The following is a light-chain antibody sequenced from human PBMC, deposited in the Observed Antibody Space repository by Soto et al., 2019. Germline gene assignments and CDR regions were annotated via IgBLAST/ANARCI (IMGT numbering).Light chain of an antibody. Sequence: QSALTQPASVSGSPGQSITTSCTGTSSDVDGYNYVSWYQQHPGKAPKFMIYDVSNRPSGVSTRFSGSKSGNTASLTISGLQAEDEADYYCNSYTTSNTRQIVFGTGTKVTVL. J-gene: IGLJ1*01. CDR3: NSYTTSNTRQIV. CDR1: SSDVDGYNY. CDR2: DVS. V-gene: IGLV2-14*01.